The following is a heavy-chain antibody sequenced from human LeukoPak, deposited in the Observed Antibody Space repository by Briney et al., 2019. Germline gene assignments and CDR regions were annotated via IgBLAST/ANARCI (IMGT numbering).Heavy chain of an antibody. CDR2: IYPGDSDT. Sequence: GESLKISCKGPGYSFTSYWIGWVRQMPGKGLEWMGIIYPGDSDTRYSPSFQGQVTISAGKSISTAYLQWSSLKASDTAMYYCARIRYGDFGEADYWGQGTLVTVSS. CDR1: GYSFTSYW. J-gene: IGHJ4*02. CDR3: ARIRYGDFGEADY. D-gene: IGHD4-17*01. V-gene: IGHV5-51*01.